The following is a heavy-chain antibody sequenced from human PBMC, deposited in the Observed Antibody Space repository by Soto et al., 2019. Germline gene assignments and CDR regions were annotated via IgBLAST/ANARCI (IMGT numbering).Heavy chain of an antibody. D-gene: IGHD2-2*01. CDR2: ISYHGSNK. Sequence: PGGSLRLSCAASGFTFGSFPMHWVRQAPGKGLEWVAVISYHGSNKYYADSVKGRFTISRDNSKNTLYLQMYSLRAEDTAVYYCARGGTRYCSGTSCYESWFDPWGLGTLVTVSS. CDR3: ARGGTRYCSGTSCYESWFDP. V-gene: IGHV3-30-3*01. J-gene: IGHJ5*02. CDR1: GFTFGSFP.